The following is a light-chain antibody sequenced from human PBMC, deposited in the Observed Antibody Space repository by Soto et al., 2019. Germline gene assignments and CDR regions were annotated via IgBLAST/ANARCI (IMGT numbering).Light chain of an antibody. V-gene: IGKV1-12*01. Sequence: DIQMTQSPSSVSGSVGDRVTITCRASQDITLRVAWYQQKPAKAPKLLIYGASSLQRGVPSTFSGSGSETDFTLTIISLQPEDSVTYYCQQTNTLPLTFGGGTKVDI. J-gene: IGKJ4*01. CDR2: GAS. CDR1: QDITLR. CDR3: QQTNTLPLT.